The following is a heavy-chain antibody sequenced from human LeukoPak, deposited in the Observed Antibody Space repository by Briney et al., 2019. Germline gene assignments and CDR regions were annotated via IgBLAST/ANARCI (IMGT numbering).Heavy chain of an antibody. Sequence: SETLSLTCTVSGGSISSSSYYWGWIRQPPGKGLEWIGSIYYSGSTYYNPSLKSRVTISVDTSKNQFSLKLSSVTAADTAVYYCARQGPLRPAPRYFDWLTTWGQGTLVTVSS. CDR3: ARQGPLRPAPRYFDWLTT. D-gene: IGHD3-9*01. V-gene: IGHV4-39*01. J-gene: IGHJ5*02. CDR2: IYYSGST. CDR1: GGSISSSSYY.